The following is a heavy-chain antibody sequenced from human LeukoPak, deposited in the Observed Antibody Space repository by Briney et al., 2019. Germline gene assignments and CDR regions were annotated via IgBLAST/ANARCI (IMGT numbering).Heavy chain of an antibody. D-gene: IGHD4-23*01. CDR2: IRYDGSNK. CDR1: GFTFSSYG. J-gene: IGHJ4*02. V-gene: IGHV3-30*02. Sequence: GGSLRLSCAASGFTFSSYGMHWVRQAPGKGLEWVAFIRYDGSNKYYADSVKGRFTISRDNAQNSLYLQMNSLRAEDTAVYYCARSTVVIPRLDYWGQGTLVTVSS. CDR3: ARSTVVIPRLDY.